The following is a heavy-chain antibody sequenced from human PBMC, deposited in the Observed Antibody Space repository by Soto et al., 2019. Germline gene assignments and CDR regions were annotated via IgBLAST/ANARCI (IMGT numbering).Heavy chain of an antibody. CDR1: GFTLTSYD. J-gene: IGHJ6*02. Sequence: QVQLVQSGAEVKKPGASVKVSCKAAGFTLTSYDINWVRQATGQGREWMGWMNPNSGDSGYAQKFQGRVTMTGTTSISTAYMELRSMRSEDTAVYHCARWSWFGDVGIFDYGLDVWGQGTTVTVSS. V-gene: IGHV1-8*01. D-gene: IGHD3-10*01. CDR2: MNPNSGDS. CDR3: ARWSWFGDVGIFDYGLDV.